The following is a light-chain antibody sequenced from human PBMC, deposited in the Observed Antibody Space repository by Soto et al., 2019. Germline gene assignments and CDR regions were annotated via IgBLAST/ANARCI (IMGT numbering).Light chain of an antibody. CDR1: QSIHTY. V-gene: IGKV3-11*01. J-gene: IGKJ5*01. Sequence: VLTQYLATLSLSPGERATLSCRASQSIHTYLAWYQQKSGKLPRLVIYDSTLRANGVPDRFGGSRSGTEFTLTINSLEPEDFAVYYCQQRNVWPPITFGQGTRLEIK. CDR3: QQRNVWPPIT. CDR2: DST.